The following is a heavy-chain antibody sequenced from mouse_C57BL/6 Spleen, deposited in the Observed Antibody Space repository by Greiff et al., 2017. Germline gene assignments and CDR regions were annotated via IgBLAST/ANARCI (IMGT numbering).Heavy chain of an antibody. D-gene: IGHD1-1*01. CDR3: AVITTVNY. CDR1: GFNIKDYY. Sequence: VQLQQSGAELVKPGASVKLSCTASGFNIKDYYMHWVKQRTEQGLEWIGRIDPEDGENKYAPKFQGKATITADTSSNTAYLQLSSLTSEDTAVYYCAVITTVNYWGQGTTLTVSS. CDR2: IDPEDGEN. J-gene: IGHJ2*01. V-gene: IGHV14-2*01.